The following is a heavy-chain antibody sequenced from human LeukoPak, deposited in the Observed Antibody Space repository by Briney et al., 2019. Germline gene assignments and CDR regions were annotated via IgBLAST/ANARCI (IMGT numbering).Heavy chain of an antibody. CDR2: IKQDGSEK. CDR3: LVDTAMVTGNWFDP. CDR1: GFTFSSYL. D-gene: IGHD5-18*01. V-gene: IGHV3-7*03. J-gene: IGHJ5*02. Sequence: PGGSLRLSCAASGFTFSSYLMSWVRQAPGKGLEWVANIKQDGSEKYYVDSVKGRFTISGDNAKNSLYLQMNSLRAEDTAVYYCLVDTAMVTGNWFDPWGQGTLVTVSS.